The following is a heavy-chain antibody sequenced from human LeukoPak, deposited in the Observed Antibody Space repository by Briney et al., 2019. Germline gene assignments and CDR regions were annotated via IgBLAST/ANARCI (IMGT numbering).Heavy chain of an antibody. CDR3: TREGVYSPDPSSYHRDAFDI. Sequence: SVKVSCKANGDNFNRYVITWVRQAPGQGLEWMGRIIPILDVANFAQKFQGRVSITADKSTNTAHMELTSLRSEDTAVYYCTREGVYSPDPSSYHRDAFDIWGQGTVVTVSS. CDR1: GDNFNRYV. CDR2: IIPILDVA. D-gene: IGHD3-16*02. V-gene: IGHV1-69*04. J-gene: IGHJ3*02.